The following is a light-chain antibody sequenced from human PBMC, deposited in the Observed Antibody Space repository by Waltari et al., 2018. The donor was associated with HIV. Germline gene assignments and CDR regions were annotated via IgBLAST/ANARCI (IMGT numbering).Light chain of an antibody. CDR3: AAWDDNLSRPVV. V-gene: IGLV1-47*01. Sequence: QSVLTQPPSASGTPGQRVTISCSGSSSNIGSKYVYWYQQLPGTAPKLLIYRNYQRPSGVPDRFSGSKSGTSASLAISGLRSEDEADYYCAAWDDNLSRPVVFGGGTKVTVL. CDR1: SSNIGSKY. J-gene: IGLJ2*01. CDR2: RNY.